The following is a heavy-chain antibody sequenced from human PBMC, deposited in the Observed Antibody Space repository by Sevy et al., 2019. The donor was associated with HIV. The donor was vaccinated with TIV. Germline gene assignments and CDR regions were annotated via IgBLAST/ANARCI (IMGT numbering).Heavy chain of an antibody. Sequence: ASVKVSCKASGGTFSSYAISWVRQAPGQGLEWMGGIIPIFGTANYAQKFQGRVTITADKSTSTAYMEVSSLRSEDTAVYYCARVGSGWYREDYYYYMDVWGKGTTVTVSS. J-gene: IGHJ6*03. CDR3: ARVGSGWYREDYYYYMDV. V-gene: IGHV1-69*06. D-gene: IGHD6-19*01. CDR1: GGTFSSYA. CDR2: IIPIFGTA.